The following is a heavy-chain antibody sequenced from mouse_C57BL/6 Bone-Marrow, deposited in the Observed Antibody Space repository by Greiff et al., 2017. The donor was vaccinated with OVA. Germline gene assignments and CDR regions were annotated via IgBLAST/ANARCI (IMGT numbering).Heavy chain of an antibody. D-gene: IGHD2-2*01. J-gene: IGHJ4*01. CDR3: AAGLPHYYAMDY. CDR1: GFTFSDYG. CDR2: ISSGSSTI. Sequence: EVHLVESGGGLVKPGGSLKLSCAASGFTFSDYGMHWVRQAPEKGLEWVAYISSGSSTIYYADTVKGRFTISRDNAKNTLFLQMTSLRSEDTAMYYCAAGLPHYYAMDYWGQGTSVTVSS. V-gene: IGHV5-17*01.